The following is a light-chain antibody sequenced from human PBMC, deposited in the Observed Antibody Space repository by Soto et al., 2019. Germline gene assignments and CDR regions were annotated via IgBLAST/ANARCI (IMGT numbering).Light chain of an antibody. CDR1: SSDVGGHKY. Sequence: QSALTQPASVSGSPGQSITISCTGSSSDVGGHKYVSWYQQHPNRAPKLIIFDVSNRPSGVPNRFSGSKSDNTASLTISGLQAEDEADYYCSSYTSSSTLIFGGGTKLT. CDR2: DVS. J-gene: IGLJ2*01. V-gene: IGLV2-14*03. CDR3: SSYTSSSTLI.